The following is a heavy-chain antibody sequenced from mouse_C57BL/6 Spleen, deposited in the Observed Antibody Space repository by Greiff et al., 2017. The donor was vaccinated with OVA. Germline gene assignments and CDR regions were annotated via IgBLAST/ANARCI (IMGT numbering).Heavy chain of an antibody. V-gene: IGHV1-22*01. CDR1: GYTFTDYN. CDR3: ARSGDWGYAMDY. J-gene: IGHJ4*01. Sequence: VQLKESGPELVKPGASVKMSCKASGYTFTDYNMHWVKQSHGKSLEWIGYINPNNGGTSYNQKFKGKATLTVNKSSSTAYMELRSLTSEDSAVYYCARSGDWGYAMDYWGQGTSVTVSS. CDR2: INPNNGGT. D-gene: IGHD4-1*01.